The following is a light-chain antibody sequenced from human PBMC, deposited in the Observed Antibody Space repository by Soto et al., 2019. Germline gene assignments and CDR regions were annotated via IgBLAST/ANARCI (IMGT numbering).Light chain of an antibody. CDR3: VLYVRRGIWV. V-gene: IGLV8-61*01. Sequence: QTVVTQEPSFSVSPGGTVTLTCDLSSGSVSTSYYPSWYQRTPGQAPRTLIYRTNIRSSGVPDLFSGSILGSKAALTITGAQADDEGDYYCVLYVRRGIWVFGGGTKLTVL. CDR1: SGSVSTSYY. J-gene: IGLJ3*02. CDR2: RTN.